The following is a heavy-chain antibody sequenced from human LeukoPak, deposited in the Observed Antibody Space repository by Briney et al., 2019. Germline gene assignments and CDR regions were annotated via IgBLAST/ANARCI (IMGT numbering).Heavy chain of an antibody. CDR3: ARGRLPPYYYGMDV. Sequence: NSSQTLSLTCTVSGGSISSGDYYWSWIRQPPGKGLEWIGYIYYSGSTYYNPSLKSRVTISVDTSKNQFSLKLSSVTAADTAVYYCARGRLPPYYYGMDVWGQGTTVTVSS. CDR1: GGSISSGDYY. CDR2: IYYSGST. D-gene: IGHD5-18*01. V-gene: IGHV4-30-4*01. J-gene: IGHJ6*02.